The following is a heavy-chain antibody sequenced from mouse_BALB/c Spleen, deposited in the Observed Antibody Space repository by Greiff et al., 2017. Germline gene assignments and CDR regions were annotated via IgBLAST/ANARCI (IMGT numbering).Heavy chain of an antibody. CDR3: ARTPLITTVVPYYYAMDY. J-gene: IGHJ4*01. Sequence: VQLKQPGAELVKPGASVKLSCKASGYTFTSYWMHWVKQRPGQGLEWIGEIDPSDSYTNYNQKFKGKATLTVDKSSSTAYMQLSSLTSEDSAVYYCARTPLITTVVPYYYAMDYWGQGTSVTVSS. V-gene: IGHV1-69*02. CDR1: GYTFTSYW. CDR2: IDPSDSYT. D-gene: IGHD1-1*01.